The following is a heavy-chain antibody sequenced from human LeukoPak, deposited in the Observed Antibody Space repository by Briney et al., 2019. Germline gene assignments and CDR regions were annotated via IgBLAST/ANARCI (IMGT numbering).Heavy chain of an antibody. J-gene: IGHJ4*02. D-gene: IGHD3-22*01. V-gene: IGHV4-4*07. Sequence: SETLSLTCTVSGGSISSYYWSWIRQPAGKGLEWIGRIYTSGSTNYNPSLKSRVTISVDKSKNQFSLKLSSVTAADTAVYYCARGLGILSGYYYDSPHYYFDYWGQGTLVTVSS. CDR1: GGSISSYY. CDR2: IYTSGST. CDR3: ARGLGILSGYYYDSPHYYFDY.